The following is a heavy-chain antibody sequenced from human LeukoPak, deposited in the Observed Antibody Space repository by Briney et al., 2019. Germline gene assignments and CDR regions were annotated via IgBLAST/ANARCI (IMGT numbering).Heavy chain of an antibody. Sequence: ASVTVSCKASGYTFTNYGITWVRQAPGQGLEWMGWISAYNGNTNYAQKFQGRVTMTTDTSTTTAYMDLRSLRSDDTAVYYCARDGPLILGAADYYSYFYMDVWGKGTTVTVS. V-gene: IGHV1-18*04. D-gene: IGHD1-26*01. J-gene: IGHJ6*03. CDR3: ARDGPLILGAADYYSYFYMDV. CDR2: ISAYNGNT. CDR1: GYTFTNYG.